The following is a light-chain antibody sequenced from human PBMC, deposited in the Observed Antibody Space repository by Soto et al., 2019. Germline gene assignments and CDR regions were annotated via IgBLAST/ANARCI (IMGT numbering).Light chain of an antibody. CDR1: QSLSSY. CDR3: QHRSNWSWT. CDR2: DTS. V-gene: IGKV3-11*01. J-gene: IGKJ1*01. Sequence: EIVLTQSPATLSLSPGERATLSCRASQSLSSYLAWYQQKPGQAPRLLIYDTSNRATDIPARFSGSGSGTDFTLTISSLEPEDFAVYYCQHRSNWSWTFGQGTKVDIK.